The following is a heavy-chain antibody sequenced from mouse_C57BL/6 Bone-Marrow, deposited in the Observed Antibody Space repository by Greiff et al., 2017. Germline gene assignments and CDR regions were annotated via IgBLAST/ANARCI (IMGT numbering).Heavy chain of an antibody. CDR1: GYTFTSYW. CDR3: ARDYGGAMDY. D-gene: IGHD1-1*02. J-gene: IGHJ4*01. V-gene: IGHV1-50*01. CDR2: IYPSDSYT. Sequence: VQLQQPGAELVKPGASVKLSCKASGYTFTSYWMQWVKQRPGQGLEWIGEIYPSDSYTNYNQKFKGKATLTVDTSSSTAYMQLSSLTSEDSAVYYCARDYGGAMDYWGQGTSVTVSS.